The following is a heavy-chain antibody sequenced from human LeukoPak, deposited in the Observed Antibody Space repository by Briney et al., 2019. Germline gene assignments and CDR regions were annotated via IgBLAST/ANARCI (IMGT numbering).Heavy chain of an antibody. D-gene: IGHD6-13*01. V-gene: IGHV4-61*08. Sequence: SETLSLTCTVSGASISGDGYYWSWVRQPPGKGLEWIGYIYYSGSTNYNPSLKSRVTMSVDTSKNQFSLKLSSVTAADTAVYYCARDSAIAAAGTNWFDPWGQGTLVTVSS. J-gene: IGHJ5*02. CDR1: GASISGDGYY. CDR3: ARDSAIAAAGTNWFDP. CDR2: IYYSGST.